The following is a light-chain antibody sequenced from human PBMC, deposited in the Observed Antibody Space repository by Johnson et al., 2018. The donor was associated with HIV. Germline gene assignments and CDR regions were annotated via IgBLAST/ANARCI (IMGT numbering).Light chain of an antibody. CDR1: SSNIENYF. CDR2: EDY. CDR3: GTCDSSTGYV. J-gene: IGLJ1*01. V-gene: IGLV1-51*02. Sequence: SSNIENYFVSWYQQLPGAAPRLLIYEDYKRPSGIPDRFSGSKSGTSATLGITGLQTGDEADYYCGTCDSSTGYVFGTVTKVTVL.